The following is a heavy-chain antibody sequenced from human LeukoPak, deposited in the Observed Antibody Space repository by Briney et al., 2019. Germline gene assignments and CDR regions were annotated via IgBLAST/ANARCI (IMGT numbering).Heavy chain of an antibody. CDR1: GYTFTGYY. CDR2: LNPNNGGT. D-gene: IGHD3-10*01. V-gene: IGHV1-46*01. Sequence: GASVKVSCKASGYTFTGYYMHWVRQAPGQGLEWLGVLNPNNGGTTYAQKFQGRVTMTRDTSTSTSYMELSFLRSEDTAVYYCVRGNYGSGSYGAFDIWGQGTMVIVSS. CDR3: VRGNYGSGSYGAFDI. J-gene: IGHJ3*02.